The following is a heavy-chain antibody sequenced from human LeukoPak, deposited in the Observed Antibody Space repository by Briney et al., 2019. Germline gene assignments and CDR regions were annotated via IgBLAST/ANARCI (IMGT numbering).Heavy chain of an antibody. CDR1: GGSFSGYY. V-gene: IGHV4-34*01. CDR2: INHSGST. D-gene: IGHD6-6*01. Sequence: SETLSLTCAVYGGSFSGYYWSWIRQPPGKGLEWIGEINHSGSTNYNPSLKSRVTISVDTSKNQFSLKLSSVTAADTAVYYCARRIAARPWDYWGQGTLVTVSS. CDR3: ARRIAARPWDY. J-gene: IGHJ4*02.